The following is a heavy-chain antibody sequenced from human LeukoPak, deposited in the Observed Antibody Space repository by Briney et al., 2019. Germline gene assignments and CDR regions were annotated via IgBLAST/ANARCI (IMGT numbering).Heavy chain of an antibody. D-gene: IGHD6-13*01. V-gene: IGHV3-74*01. J-gene: IGHJ4*02. CDR2: ICDHGSGT. CDR1: GFTFSSHW. Sequence: GGSLRLSCAASGFTFSSHWMHWVRQAPGKGLVWVSRICDHGSGTGYADSVKGRFTISRDNAKNTLYLQMNSLRAEDTAVYYCARAVATVTGYYFDYWGQGILVTVSS. CDR3: ARAVATVTGYYFDY.